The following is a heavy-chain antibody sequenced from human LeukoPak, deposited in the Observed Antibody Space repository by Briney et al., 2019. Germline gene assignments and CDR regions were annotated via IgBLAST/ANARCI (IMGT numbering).Heavy chain of an antibody. Sequence: SETLSLTWAVSGFSISSAYYWGWIRQPPGKGLEWIGSIYHSGSTYYNPSLKSRVTISLDTSKNHFSLKLTSVTAADTAVYYCTRDLLRGYNYGPAPRWYFDLWGRGTLVTVSS. V-gene: IGHV4-38-2*02. D-gene: IGHD5-18*01. J-gene: IGHJ2*01. CDR1: GFSISSAYY. CDR3: TRDLLRGYNYGPAPRWYFDL. CDR2: IYHSGST.